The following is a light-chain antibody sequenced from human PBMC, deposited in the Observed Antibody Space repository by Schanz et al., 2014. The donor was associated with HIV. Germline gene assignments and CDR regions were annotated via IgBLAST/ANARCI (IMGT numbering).Light chain of an antibody. CDR3: QQYYSYPLT. Sequence: EIQMTQSPSSLFASVGDRVSITCRASQTISIYLNWYQQKPGKAPKLLIFAASNLQSGVPSRFSGSGSGTDFTLTISCLQSEDFTTYYCQQYYSYPLTFGPGTKVDIK. J-gene: IGKJ3*01. CDR2: AAS. CDR1: QTISIY. V-gene: IGKV1-39*01.